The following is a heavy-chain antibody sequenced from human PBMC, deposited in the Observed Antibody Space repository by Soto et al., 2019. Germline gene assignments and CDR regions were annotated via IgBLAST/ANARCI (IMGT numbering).Heavy chain of an antibody. D-gene: IGHD3-3*01. J-gene: IGHJ6*03. CDR2: IYSSGST. Sequence: SETQCVPYTVSGGSISSYDWSWILQQPGKGLEWIGSIYSSGSTNYNPSLKSRVTISVDTSKNQFSLKLSSVTAADTAVYYCARRAPLYYYDFWSGYYHYYYYYMDVWGKGTTVTVSS. CDR1: GGSISSYD. V-gene: IGHV4-59*08. CDR3: ARRAPLYYYDFWSGYYHYYYYYMDV.